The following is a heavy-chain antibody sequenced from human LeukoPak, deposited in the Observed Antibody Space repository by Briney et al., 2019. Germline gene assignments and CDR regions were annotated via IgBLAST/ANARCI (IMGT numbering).Heavy chain of an antibody. CDR2: IGSYGGDT. V-gene: IGHV1-18*01. D-gene: IGHD6-13*01. J-gene: IGHJ4*02. CDR3: ARSSRESSSRLAYYFDY. Sequence: ASVKVSCKATSRISWVRQAPGQGLEWMGWIGSYGGDTYYAQKFQGRVTVTTDTSTSTTYMELWSLRSDDTAVYYCARSSRESSSRLAYYFDYWGQGTLVTVSS. CDR1: TSR.